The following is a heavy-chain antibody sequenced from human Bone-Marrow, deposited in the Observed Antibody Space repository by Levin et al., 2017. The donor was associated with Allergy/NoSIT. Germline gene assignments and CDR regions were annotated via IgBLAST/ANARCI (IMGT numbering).Heavy chain of an antibody. D-gene: IGHD6-6*01. CDR2: ISSSSSYI. J-gene: IGHJ4*02. Sequence: GGSLRLSCAASGFTFSSYSMNWVRQAPGKGLEWVSSISSSSSYIYYADSVKGRFTISRDNAKNSLYLQMNSLRAEDTAVYYCARDGASSSSRDYWGQGTLVTVSS. CDR1: GFTFSSYS. CDR3: ARDGASSSSRDY. V-gene: IGHV3-21*01.